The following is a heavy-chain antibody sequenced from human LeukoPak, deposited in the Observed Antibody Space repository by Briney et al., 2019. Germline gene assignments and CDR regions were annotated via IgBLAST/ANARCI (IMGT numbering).Heavy chain of an antibody. D-gene: IGHD4/OR15-4a*01. V-gene: IGHV4-39*07. Sequence: SETLSLTCTVSGGSISSGTYYWAWIRQPPGKGLEWIGTIYHSGSTYYNPSLKSRVTISVDTSKNQFSLNLTSLTAADTAVYYCARRVANGLFDYWGQGTLVTVSS. CDR2: IYHSGST. CDR1: GGSISSGTYY. J-gene: IGHJ4*02. CDR3: ARRVANGLFDY.